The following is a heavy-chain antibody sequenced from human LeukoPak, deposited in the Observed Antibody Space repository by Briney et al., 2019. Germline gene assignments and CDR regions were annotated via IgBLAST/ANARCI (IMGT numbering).Heavy chain of an antibody. J-gene: IGHJ6*02. CDR1: GGTFSSYA. Sequence: GASVKVSCKASGGTFSSYAISWVRQAPGQGLEWMGGIIPIFGTANYAQKFQGRVTITADESTSTAYMELSSLRSEDTAVCYCARGRVQGIAARPTNYYYYGMDVWGQGTTVTVSS. CDR2: IIPIFGTA. D-gene: IGHD6-6*01. CDR3: ARGRVQGIAARPTNYYYYGMDV. V-gene: IGHV1-69*13.